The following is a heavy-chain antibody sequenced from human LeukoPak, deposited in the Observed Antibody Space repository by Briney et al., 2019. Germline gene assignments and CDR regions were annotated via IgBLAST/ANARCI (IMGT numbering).Heavy chain of an antibody. CDR3: ARFVDIVATINYYYYYYMDV. CDR2: ISAYNGNP. CDR1: GYTFTSYG. J-gene: IGHJ6*03. D-gene: IGHD5-12*01. Sequence: ASVKVSCKASGYTFTSYGISWVRQAPGQGLEWMGWISAYNGNPNYAQKLQGRVTMTTDTSTSTAYMELRSLRSDDTAVYYCARFVDIVATINYYYYYYMDVWGKGTTVTISS. V-gene: IGHV1-18*01.